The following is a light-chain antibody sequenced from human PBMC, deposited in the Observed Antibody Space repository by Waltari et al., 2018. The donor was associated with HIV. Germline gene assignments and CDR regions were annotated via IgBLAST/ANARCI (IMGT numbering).Light chain of an antibody. CDR3: QTWGTLNLV. CDR2: FNSDGSH. J-gene: IGLJ3*02. Sequence: QLVLTQSPSASASLGASVKPTCPLSSGHSRYAIAWHQQQPEKGPRYLMKFNSDGSHSKGDGIPDRFSGSSSGAERYLTISSLQSEDEADYYCQTWGTLNLVFGGGTKLTVL. V-gene: IGLV4-69*01. CDR1: SGHSRYA.